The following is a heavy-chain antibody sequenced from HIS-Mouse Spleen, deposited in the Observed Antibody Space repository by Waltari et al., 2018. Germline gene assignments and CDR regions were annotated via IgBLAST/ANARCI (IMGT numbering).Heavy chain of an antibody. V-gene: IGHV4-4*07. Sequence: QVQLQESGPGLVKPSETLSLTCTVSGGSIRSYYWSWIRQPAGQGLAWIGRIYTSGSTNYNPSLKSRVTMSVDTSKNQFSLKLSSVTAADTAVYYCARDFHDFWSGYYGGDKKHDAFDIWGQGTMVTVSS. D-gene: IGHD3-3*01. J-gene: IGHJ3*02. CDR3: ARDFHDFWSGYYGGDKKHDAFDI. CDR1: GGSIRSYY. CDR2: IYTSGST.